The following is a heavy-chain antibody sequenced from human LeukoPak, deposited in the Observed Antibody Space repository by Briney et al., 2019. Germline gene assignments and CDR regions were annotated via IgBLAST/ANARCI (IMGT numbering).Heavy chain of an antibody. D-gene: IGHD6-13*01. CDR3: ARDPLSSSREYYFDY. V-gene: IGHV1-2*02. CDR1: GYTFTGYY. Sequence: GASVKVSCKASGYTFTGYYMHWVRQAPGQGVEWMGWINPNSGRTNYAQKLQGRVTMTRDTSISTAYMELSRLRSDDTAVYYCARDPLSSSREYYFDYWGQGTLVTVSS. CDR2: INPNSGRT. J-gene: IGHJ4*02.